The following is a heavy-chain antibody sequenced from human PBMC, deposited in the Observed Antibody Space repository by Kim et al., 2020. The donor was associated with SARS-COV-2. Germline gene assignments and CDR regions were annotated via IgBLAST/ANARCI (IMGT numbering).Heavy chain of an antibody. Sequence: GGSLRLSCAASGFTFSSYSMNWVRQAPGKGLEWVSYISSSSSTIYYADSVKGRFTISRDNAKNSLYLQMNSLRAEDTAVYYCARGDRYSSSWYGAFDIWGQGTMVTVSS. D-gene: IGHD6-13*01. CDR2: ISSSSSTI. J-gene: IGHJ3*02. CDR3: ARGDRYSSSWYGAFDI. CDR1: GFTFSSYS. V-gene: IGHV3-48*04.